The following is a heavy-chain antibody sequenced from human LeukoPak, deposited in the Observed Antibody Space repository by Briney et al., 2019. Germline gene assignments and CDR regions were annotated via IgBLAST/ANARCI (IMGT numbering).Heavy chain of an antibody. CDR3: ATAPSLGYYDPDYFDY. CDR1: GHTLTELS. Sequence: ASVKVSCKVSGHTLTELSMHCVRQAPGKGLEWMGGFDPEDGETIYAQKFQGRVTMTEDTSTDTAYMELSSLRSEDTAVYYCATAPSLGYYDPDYFDYWGLGTLVTVSS. J-gene: IGHJ4*02. D-gene: IGHD3-3*01. CDR2: FDPEDGET. V-gene: IGHV1-24*01.